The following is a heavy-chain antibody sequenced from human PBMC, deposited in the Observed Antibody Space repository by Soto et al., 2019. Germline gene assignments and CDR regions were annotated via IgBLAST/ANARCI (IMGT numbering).Heavy chain of an antibody. J-gene: IGHJ4*02. Sequence: GGSLRLSCAASGFTFSSYWMSWVRQAPGKGLEWVANIKQDGSEKYYVDSVKGRFTISRDNAKNSLYLQMNSLRAEDTAVYYCTSKFRGSLNYYFDYWGQGTLVTVSS. CDR2: IKQDGSEK. D-gene: IGHD3-10*01. CDR1: GFTFSSYW. V-gene: IGHV3-7*01. CDR3: TSKFRGSLNYYFDY.